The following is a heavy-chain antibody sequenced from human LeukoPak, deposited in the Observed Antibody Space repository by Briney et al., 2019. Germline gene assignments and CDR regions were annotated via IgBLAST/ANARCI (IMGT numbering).Heavy chain of an antibody. V-gene: IGHV3-74*01. D-gene: IGHD3-10*01. J-gene: IGHJ4*02. Sequence: GGSLRLSCAASGFTFSNAWMSWVRQAPGKGLVWVSRINSDGSSTSYADSVKGRFTISRDNAKNTLYLQMNSLRAEDTAVYYCARGRVGRGLLWFGELYGGQGTLVTVSS. CDR2: INSDGSST. CDR1: GFTFSNAW. CDR3: ARGRVGRGLLWFGELY.